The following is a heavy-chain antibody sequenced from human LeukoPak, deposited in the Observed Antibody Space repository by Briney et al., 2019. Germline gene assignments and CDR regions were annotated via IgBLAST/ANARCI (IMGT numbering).Heavy chain of an antibody. V-gene: IGHV1-2*02. CDR1: GYTFTGYY. CDR2: INPNSGGT. D-gene: IGHD3-10*01. CDR3: ARVVLYGSGRLSWPNYGMDV. Sequence: ASVKVSCKASGYTFTGYYTHWVRQAPGQGLEWMGWINPNSGGTNYAQKVQGRVTMTRDTSISTAYMELGRLRSDDTAVYYCARVVLYGSGRLSWPNYGMDVWGQGTTVTVSS. J-gene: IGHJ6*02.